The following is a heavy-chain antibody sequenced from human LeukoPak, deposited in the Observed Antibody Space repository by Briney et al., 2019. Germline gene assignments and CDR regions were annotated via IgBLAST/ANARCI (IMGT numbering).Heavy chain of an antibody. CDR2: ISSSSSYI. CDR1: GFTFSSYS. CDR3: ARDIRDPLDPIQH. V-gene: IGHV3-21*01. D-gene: IGHD3-3*01. Sequence: AGSLRLSCAASGFTFSSYSMNWVRQAPGKGLEWVSSISSSSSYIYYADSVKGRFTISRDNAKNSLYLQMNSLRAEDTAVYYCARDIRDPLDPIQHWGQGTLVTVYS. J-gene: IGHJ1*01.